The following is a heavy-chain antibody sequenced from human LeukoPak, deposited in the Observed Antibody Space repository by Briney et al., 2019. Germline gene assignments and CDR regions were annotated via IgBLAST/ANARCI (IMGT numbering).Heavy chain of an antibody. CDR2: VNPNSGGT. V-gene: IGHV1-2*02. CDR3: ARAPDCSGGRCYIRFDY. Sequence: ASVKVSCKASGYTFTGYYMHWVRQAPGQGLEWMGWVNPNSGGTNYAQKFQGRVTMTRDTSISTAYIELSRLRSDDTAVYYCARAPDCSGGRCYIRFDYWGQGTLVTVSS. D-gene: IGHD2-15*01. J-gene: IGHJ4*02. CDR1: GYTFTGYY.